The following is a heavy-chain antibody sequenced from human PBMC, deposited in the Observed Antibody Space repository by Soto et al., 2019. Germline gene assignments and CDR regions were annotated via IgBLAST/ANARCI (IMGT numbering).Heavy chain of an antibody. V-gene: IGHV3-74*01. CDR1: GLTFSSYW. CDR2: INSDGSST. D-gene: IGHD3-22*01. CDR3: ARAIGFYGMDV. J-gene: IGHJ6*02. Sequence: LRLSCAASGLTFSSYWMHWVRQAPGKGLVWVSRINSDGSSTYYADSVKGRFTTSRDNAKNTLYLQMNSLRGEDTAVYYCARAIGFYGMDVWGQGTTVTVSS.